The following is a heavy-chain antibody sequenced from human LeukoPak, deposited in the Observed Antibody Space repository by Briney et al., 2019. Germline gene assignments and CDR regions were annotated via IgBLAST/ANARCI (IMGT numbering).Heavy chain of an antibody. D-gene: IGHD3-10*01. V-gene: IGHV3-30*18. CDR3: AKERGFGELLYSDY. CDR2: ISYDGSNK. J-gene: IGHJ4*02. CDR1: GFTFSSYG. Sequence: GRSLRLSCAASGFTFSSYGMHWVRQAPGKGLEWVAVISYDGSNKYYADSVKGRFTMSRDNSKNTLDLQINSLRAEDTAGYYCAKERGFGELLYSDYWGQGTLVTVSS.